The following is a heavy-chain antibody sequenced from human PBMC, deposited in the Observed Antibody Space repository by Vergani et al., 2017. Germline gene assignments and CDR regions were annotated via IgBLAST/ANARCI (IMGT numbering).Heavy chain of an antibody. CDR2: ISATGDENT. D-gene: IGHD5/OR15-5a*01. J-gene: IGHJ4*02. V-gene: IGHV3-23*01. CDR3: AQCANSVPRLPVY. Sequence: EVHLLESGGGQVEAGGSLRLSCVASGFTFSNSAMSWVRQTSGKGLEWVSGISATGDENTDYADSVKGRFSITRDNSKSTLFQQMNGLTSEYTAIYYCAQCANSVPRLPVYWGQGALVAVSS. CDR1: GFTFSNSA.